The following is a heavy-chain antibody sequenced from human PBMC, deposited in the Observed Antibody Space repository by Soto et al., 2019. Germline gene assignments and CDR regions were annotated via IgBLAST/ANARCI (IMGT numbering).Heavy chain of an antibody. CDR1: GFTFSSYE. V-gene: IGHV3-48*03. CDR3: ASSGMVRGVIPYYYGMDV. J-gene: IGHJ6*02. Sequence: PGGSLRLSCAASGFTFSSYEMNWVRQAPGKGLEWVSYISSSGSTIYYADSVKGRFTISRDNAKNSLYLQMNSLRAEDTAVYYCASSGMVRGVIPYYYGMDVWGQGTTVTVSS. CDR2: ISSSGSTI. D-gene: IGHD3-10*01.